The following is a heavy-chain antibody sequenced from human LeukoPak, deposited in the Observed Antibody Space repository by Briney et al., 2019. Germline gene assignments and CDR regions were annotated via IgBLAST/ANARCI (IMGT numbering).Heavy chain of an antibody. D-gene: IGHD3-10*01. CDR2: ISGSGGST. V-gene: IGHV3-23*01. CDR3: AIPGPYGSGSYYWRHFDY. CDR1: GFTFSSYA. Sequence: PGGSLRLSCAASGFTFSSYAMSWVRQVPGKGLEWVSAISGSGGSTYYADSVKGRFTISRDNSKNTLYLQMNSLRAEDTAVYYCAIPGPYGSGSYYWRHFDYWGQGTLVTVSS. J-gene: IGHJ4*02.